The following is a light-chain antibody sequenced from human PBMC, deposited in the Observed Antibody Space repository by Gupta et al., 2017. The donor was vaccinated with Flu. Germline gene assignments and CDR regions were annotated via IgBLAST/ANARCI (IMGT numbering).Light chain of an antibody. Sequence: EIALTQSPGTLSLSPGERATLPCRASQSISSWLAWYQQKPGQAPRLLIYGASRRATGIPDRFSGSGSGTXFTLTIXRLDPEDFAVYYCQQDDHSPVTFGXGTKVDIK. CDR2: GAS. CDR1: QSISSW. CDR3: QQDDHSPVT. V-gene: IGKV3-20*01. J-gene: IGKJ3*01.